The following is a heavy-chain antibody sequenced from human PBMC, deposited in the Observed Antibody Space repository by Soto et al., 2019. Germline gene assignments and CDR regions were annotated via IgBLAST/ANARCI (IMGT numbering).Heavy chain of an antibody. CDR1: GCAFSGYA. D-gene: IGHD2-2*01. V-gene: IGHV3-23*01. CDR3: AKDPGRCYWLFYY. CDR2: ISGSGGST. Sequence: PGGSLRLSCAASGCAFSGYALSWVRQAPGKGLEWVSAISGSGGSTYYADSVKGRFTISRDNSKNTLYLQMNSLRADDTAVYYCAKDPGRCYWLFYYWGQGTLVTLSS. J-gene: IGHJ4*02.